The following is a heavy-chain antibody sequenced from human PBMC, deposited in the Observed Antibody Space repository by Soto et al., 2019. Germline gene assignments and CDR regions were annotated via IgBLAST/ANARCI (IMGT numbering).Heavy chain of an antibody. CDR3: AGQGAGAPLD. Sequence: QLQLQESGPGLVKPSENLSLPCTVSGAAISSSHHYWAWVRQPPGKGLELIVSTDSRGSTFYSPSIRAGIPTSVVTSTNQLALSMDAVAAADAGGYFCAGQGAGAPLDWGQGSLVRVSS. J-gene: IGHJ4*02. CDR2: TDSRGST. V-gene: IGHV4-39*01. CDR1: GAAISSSHHY. D-gene: IGHD3-10*01.